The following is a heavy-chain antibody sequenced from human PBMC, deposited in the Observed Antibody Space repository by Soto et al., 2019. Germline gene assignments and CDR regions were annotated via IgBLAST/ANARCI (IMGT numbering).Heavy chain of an antibody. D-gene: IGHD3-22*01. V-gene: IGHV3-48*01. CDR2: ISSSSSTI. CDR1: GFTFSSYS. J-gene: IGHJ4*02. Sequence: EVQLVESGGGLVQPGGSLRLSCAASGFTFSSYSMNWVRQAPGKGLEWVSYISSSSSTIYYADSVKVRFTISRDNAENPLYMQMHRPGGEDMALYYCARDYYNSSGYSSDFDYWGQGTLVSVPS. CDR3: ARDYYNSSGYSSDFDY.